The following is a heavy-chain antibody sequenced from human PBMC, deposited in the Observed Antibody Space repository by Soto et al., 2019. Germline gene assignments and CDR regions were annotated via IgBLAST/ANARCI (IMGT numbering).Heavy chain of an antibody. J-gene: IGHJ5*02. CDR3: ARELGGSDGSYA. CDR2: MNPNSGNT. V-gene: IGHV1-8*01. Sequence: QVQLVQSGAEVKKPGASVKVSCKASGYTFTSYDITWVRQATGQGLEWMGWMNPNSGNTGYAQKFQGRVTMTRNTSITTAYRELSRLRAEDTAVYYCARELGGSDGSYAWGQGTLVTVSS. CDR1: GYTFTSYD. D-gene: IGHD5-18*01.